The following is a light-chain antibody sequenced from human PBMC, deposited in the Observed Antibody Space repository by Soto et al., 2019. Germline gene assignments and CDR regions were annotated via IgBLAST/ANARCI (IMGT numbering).Light chain of an antibody. Sequence: QSALTQPASVSGSPGQSITISCTGTSSDIGGYDYVSWYQQYPGKGPKLMIYDVTNRASGVPSRFSASKSGDTASLTISGLQAEDEADYYCSSYTSTSTLVVFGGGTKLTVL. V-gene: IGLV2-14*01. CDR2: DVT. CDR1: SSDIGGYDY. J-gene: IGLJ2*01. CDR3: SSYTSTSTLVV.